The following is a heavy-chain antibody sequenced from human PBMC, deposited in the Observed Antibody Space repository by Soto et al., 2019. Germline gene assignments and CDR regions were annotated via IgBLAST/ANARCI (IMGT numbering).Heavy chain of an antibody. Sequence: EVQLLESGGGLVQPGGSLRLSCAASGFTFSSYAMSWVRQAPGKGLEWVSAISGSGGSTYYADSVKGRFTISRDNSKNTLCLQMNSLRAEDTAVYYCAKGAVPFSSGWYDYYYYYGMDVWGQGTTVTVSS. V-gene: IGHV3-23*01. D-gene: IGHD6-19*01. CDR1: GFTFSSYA. CDR3: AKGAVPFSSGWYDYYYYYGMDV. CDR2: ISGSGGST. J-gene: IGHJ6*02.